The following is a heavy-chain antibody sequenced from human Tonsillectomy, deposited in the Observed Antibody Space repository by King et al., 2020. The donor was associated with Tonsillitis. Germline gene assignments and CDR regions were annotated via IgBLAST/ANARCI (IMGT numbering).Heavy chain of an antibody. D-gene: IGHD3-3*01. Sequence: VQLVESGGGLVKPGGSLRLSCAASGFTFSNYNMHWVRQAPGKGLEWVSSITSSSSYIYYADSVKGRFTISRENAKNSLYLQMNSLRAEDTAVYHCARDRDDFWSGYYYVWGQGTLVTVSS. CDR2: ITSSSSYI. V-gene: IGHV3-21*01. J-gene: IGHJ4*02. CDR1: GFTFSNYN. CDR3: ARDRDDFWSGYYYV.